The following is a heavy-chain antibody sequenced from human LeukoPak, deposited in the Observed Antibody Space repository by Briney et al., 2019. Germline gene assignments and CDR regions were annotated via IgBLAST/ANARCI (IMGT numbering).Heavy chain of an antibody. CDR1: GDSISSGYF. CDR2: IYHSGST. J-gene: IGHJ4*02. CDR3: AREGGSSGWFRDY. D-gene: IGHD6-19*01. V-gene: IGHV4-38-2*02. Sequence: PSETLSLTCAVSGDSISSGYFWGWIRQPPGKGLEWIGSIYHSGSTYYNPSLKSRVTISVDTSKKQFSLKLSSVTAADTAVYFCAREGGSSGWFRDYWGQGTLVTVSS.